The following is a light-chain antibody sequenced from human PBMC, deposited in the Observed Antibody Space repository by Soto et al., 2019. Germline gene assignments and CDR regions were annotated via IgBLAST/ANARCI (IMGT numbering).Light chain of an antibody. J-gene: IGLJ1*01. Sequence: QPVLTQPASVSGSPGQSITISCTGTSSDVGGYNFVSWYQQHPGEAPKLVMFEGIKRPSGVSNRFSGAISGSTASLTISGLQAEDEADYYCCSYVGATTYVFRSGSKVPL. CDR1: SSDVGGYNF. V-gene: IGLV2-23*01. CDR3: CSYVGATTYV. CDR2: EGI.